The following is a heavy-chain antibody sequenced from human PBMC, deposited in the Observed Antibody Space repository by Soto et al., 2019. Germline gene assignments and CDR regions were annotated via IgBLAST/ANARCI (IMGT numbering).Heavy chain of an antibody. CDR2: ISSSSSTI. D-gene: IGHD4-17*01. CDR1: GFTFSSYS. Sequence: GGSLRLSCAASGFTFSSYSMNWVRQAPEKGLEWVSYISSSSSTIYYADSVKGRFTISRDNAKNSLYLQMNSLRAEDTAVYCCARPDYGDYSDAFDIWGQGTMVTVSS. CDR3: ARPDYGDYSDAFDI. J-gene: IGHJ3*02. V-gene: IGHV3-48*01.